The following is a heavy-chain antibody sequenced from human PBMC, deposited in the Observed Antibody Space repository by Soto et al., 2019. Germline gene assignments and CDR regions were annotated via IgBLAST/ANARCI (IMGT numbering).Heavy chain of an antibody. CDR3: ARGGDHYYYYGMDV. D-gene: IGHD3-16*01. CDR1: GFTFSSYS. J-gene: IGHJ6*02. CDR2: ISSSSSYI. Sequence: EVQLVESGGGLVKPGGYLRLSCAASGFTFSSYSMNWVRQAPGKGLEWVSSISSSSSYIYYADSVKGRFTISRDNAKNSLYLQMNSLRDEDTAVYDCARGGDHYYYYGMDVWGQGTTVTVSS. V-gene: IGHV3-21*01.